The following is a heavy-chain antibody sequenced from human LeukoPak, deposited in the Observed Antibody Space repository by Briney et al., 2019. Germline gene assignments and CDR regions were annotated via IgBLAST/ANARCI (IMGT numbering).Heavy chain of an antibody. Sequence: PGGSLRLSCAASGFTFSSYWMSWVRQAPGKGLEWVANIKQDGSEKYYVDSVKGRFTISRDNAKNSLYLQMNSLRAEDMAVYYCARVEMYYDFWSGYSTPGFDPWGQGTLVTVSS. D-gene: IGHD3-3*01. CDR2: IKQDGSEK. CDR3: ARVEMYYDFWSGYSTPGFDP. CDR1: GFTFSSYW. V-gene: IGHV3-7*01. J-gene: IGHJ5*02.